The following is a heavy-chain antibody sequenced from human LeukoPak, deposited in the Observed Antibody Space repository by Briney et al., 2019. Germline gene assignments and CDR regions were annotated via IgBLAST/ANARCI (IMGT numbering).Heavy chain of an antibody. Sequence: SETLSLTCAVYGGSFSGYYWSWIRQPPGKGLEWIGEINHSGSTNYNPSLKSRVTISVDTSKNQFSLKLSSVTAADTAVYYCARGQSRAAAGHYYYCGMDVWGQGTTVTVSS. V-gene: IGHV4-34*01. CDR1: GGSFSGYY. CDR3: ARGQSRAAAGHYYYCGMDV. J-gene: IGHJ6*02. CDR2: INHSGST. D-gene: IGHD6-13*01.